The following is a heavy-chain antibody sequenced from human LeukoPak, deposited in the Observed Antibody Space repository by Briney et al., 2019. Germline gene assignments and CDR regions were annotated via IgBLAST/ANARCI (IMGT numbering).Heavy chain of an antibody. V-gene: IGHV1-2*02. Sequence: ASVKVSCKASGYTFTGYYIHWMRQAPGQGLEGMGWINPNSGCTNAAQQFQGRVTLTTDTSISTAYMELSRLRSADTAVYYCARVGYSDESIDYWGQGTLVTVSS. D-gene: IGHD4-17*01. CDR3: ARVGYSDESIDY. CDR1: GYTFTGYY. CDR2: INPNSGCT. J-gene: IGHJ4*02.